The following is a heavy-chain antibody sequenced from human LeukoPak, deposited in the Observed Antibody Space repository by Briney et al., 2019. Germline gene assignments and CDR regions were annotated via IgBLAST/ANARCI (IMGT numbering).Heavy chain of an antibody. CDR1: GGSISGYY. J-gene: IGHJ5*02. D-gene: IGHD6-19*01. CDR3: AREVIAVAGTSFNWFDP. V-gene: IGHV4-4*07. CDR2: ISTSGNT. Sequence: PSETLSLTCTVSGGSISGYYWSWIRQPAGKGLECIGRISTSGNTNYNPSLKSRVSMSVDTSNNHFSLRLTSLTAADTAVYYCAREVIAVAGTSFNWFDPWGQGILVTVSS.